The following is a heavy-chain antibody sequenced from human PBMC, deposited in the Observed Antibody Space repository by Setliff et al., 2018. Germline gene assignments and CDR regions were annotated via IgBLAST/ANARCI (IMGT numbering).Heavy chain of an antibody. CDR3: ASPRGSGWSQ. CDR2: IKQDGSVK. D-gene: IGHD6-19*01. Sequence: GGSLRLSCAASGFTFSSYWMNWVRQAPGKGLEWVANIKQDGSVKNYVDSVKGRFSISRDNTKNSLYLQMNSLRAEDTAVYYCASPRGSGWSQWGQGTLVTVSS. V-gene: IGHV3-7*01. J-gene: IGHJ4*02. CDR1: GFTFSSYW.